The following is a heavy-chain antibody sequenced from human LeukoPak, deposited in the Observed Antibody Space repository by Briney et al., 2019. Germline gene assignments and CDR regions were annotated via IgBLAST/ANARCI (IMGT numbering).Heavy chain of an antibody. D-gene: IGHD6-19*01. V-gene: IGHV3-74*03. CDR2: INSDGYSI. J-gene: IGHJ5*01. CDR3: TRAGYSSGFDS. Sequence: GGSLRLSCAASGFTFSGYWMHWVRQAPGKGLVWVSRINSDGYSITYADSVKGRFTISRDNAKNTLYLQMNSLIAEDTAVYFCTRAGYSSGFDSWGQGTLVAVSS. CDR1: GFTFSGYW.